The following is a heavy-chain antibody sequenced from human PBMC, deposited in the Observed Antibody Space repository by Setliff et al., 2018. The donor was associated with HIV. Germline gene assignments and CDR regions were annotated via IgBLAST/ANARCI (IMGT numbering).Heavy chain of an antibody. CDR3: ARSHSSGSTYSGSYGAFDI. J-gene: IGHJ3*02. CDR1: GGTFSRYG. CDR2: IIPIFGTL. Sequence: SVKVSCKASGGTFSRYGISWVRQAPGQGLEWMGGIIPIFGTLNYAQKFQGRVTITTDESTSTAYMDLSSLRSEDTALYYCARSHSSGSTYSGSYGAFDIWGQGTMVTVSS. V-gene: IGHV1-69*05. D-gene: IGHD1-26*01.